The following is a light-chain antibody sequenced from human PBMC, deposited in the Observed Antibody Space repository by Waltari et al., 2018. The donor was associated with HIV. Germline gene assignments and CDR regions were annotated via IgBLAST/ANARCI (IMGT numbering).Light chain of an antibody. V-gene: IGLV5-45*02. CDR2: YKSDSDK. CDR3: MIWHNTAVV. Sequence: QAVLTQPSSLSASPGASASLTCTLRSGLNVGTYRIYWYQQKPGSPPQFLLRYKSDSDKQQGSGVPSRFSGSKDASANAGILLISGLQSEDEADYYCMIWHNTAVVFGGGTKLTVL. CDR1: SGLNVGTYR. J-gene: IGLJ2*01.